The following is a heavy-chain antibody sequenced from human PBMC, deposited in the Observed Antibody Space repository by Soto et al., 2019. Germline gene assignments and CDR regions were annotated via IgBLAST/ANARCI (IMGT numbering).Heavy chain of an antibody. J-gene: IGHJ4*02. CDR3: ARNRDGSSCNFDY. V-gene: IGHV3-33*01. CDR2: IWFGGSNE. CDR1: GFNFSAYD. Sequence: QVQLVESGGGVVQPGRSLRLSCAASGFNFSAYDMHWVRQAPGKGLEWVAVIWFGGSNEFFADSVKGRFTISRDNSKNTLYLQMNSLTAEDTAVYYCARNRDGSSCNFDYWGQGTLVTVSS. D-gene: IGHD6-13*01.